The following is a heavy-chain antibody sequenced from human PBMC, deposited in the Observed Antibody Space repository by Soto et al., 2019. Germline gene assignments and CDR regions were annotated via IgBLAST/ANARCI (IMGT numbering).Heavy chain of an antibody. D-gene: IGHD2-2*01. CDR3: ARLWGTNHPFDN. CDR1: GGSISSGGYY. J-gene: IGHJ4*02. CDR2: IYYTGTT. V-gene: IGHV4-31*03. Sequence: SETLSLTCTVSGGSISSGGYYWTWIRQRPGTGLQWIGYIYYTGTTYYNPSLQSRLTISVDTSKNQFSLNLSSVTAADTAVYYCARLWGTNHPFDNWGQGTLVTVSS.